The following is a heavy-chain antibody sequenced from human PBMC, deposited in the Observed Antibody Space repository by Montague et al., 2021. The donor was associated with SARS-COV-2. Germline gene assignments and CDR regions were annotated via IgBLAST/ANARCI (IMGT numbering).Heavy chain of an antibody. CDR3: ARDAYSRRCSGVTCYSSNFDL. Sequence: SLRLSCAASGFSFSDYAMHWVRQAPGKGLEWVALISFDGTNDYTADSVAGRFTTLRNNFDNTLYLELKNLRPDDTATYYCARDAYSRRCSGVTCYSSNFDLRGHGTLVTVSS. V-gene: IGHV3-30-3*01. J-gene: IGHJ4*01. CDR2: ISFDGTND. D-gene: IGHD2-15*01. CDR1: GFSFSDYA.